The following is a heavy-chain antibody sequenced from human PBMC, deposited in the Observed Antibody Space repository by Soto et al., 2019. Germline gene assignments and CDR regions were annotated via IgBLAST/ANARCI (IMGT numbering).Heavy chain of an antibody. D-gene: IGHD5-18*01. CDR2: INPSGGST. J-gene: IGHJ4*02. V-gene: IGHV1-46*01. Sequence: QVQLVQSGAEVKKPGASVKVSCKASGYTFTSYYMHWVRQAPGQGLEWMGIINPSGGSTSYAQKFQGRVTMTRDTSTSTVYMELSSLRSEDTAVYYCARDLSKKRVQLWPSPGYWGQGTLVTVSS. CDR3: ARDLSKKRVQLWPSPGY. CDR1: GYTFTSYY.